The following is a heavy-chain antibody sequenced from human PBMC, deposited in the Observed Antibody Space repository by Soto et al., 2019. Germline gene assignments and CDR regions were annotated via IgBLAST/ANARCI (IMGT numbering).Heavy chain of an antibody. CDR1: GGSISSGDFS. J-gene: IGHJ4*02. CDR2: IYHSGST. D-gene: IGHD3-22*01. V-gene: IGHV4-30-2*01. CDR3: ARAVVSPVGYFDY. Sequence: SETLSLTCAVSGGSISSGDFSWSWIRQPPGKGLEWIGYIYHSGSTYYNPSLKSRVTMSIDTSKNQFSLRLSSVTAADTAVYYCARAVVSPVGYFDYWGQGSLVTVSS.